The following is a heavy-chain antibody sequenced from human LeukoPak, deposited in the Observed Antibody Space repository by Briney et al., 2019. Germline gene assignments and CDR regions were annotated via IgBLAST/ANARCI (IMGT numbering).Heavy chain of an antibody. V-gene: IGHV4-61*02. CDR2: IYSSGST. Sequence: SQTLSLTCTVSGGSISSVSYYWSWIRQPAGKGLEWIGRIYSSGSTNYNPSLKSRVIISVDTSKNQFSLKLNSVTAADTAVYYRARVTTGSSSLFDYWGQGTLLTVSS. J-gene: IGHJ4*02. CDR3: ARVTTGSSSLFDY. D-gene: IGHD6-6*01. CDR1: GGSISSVSYY.